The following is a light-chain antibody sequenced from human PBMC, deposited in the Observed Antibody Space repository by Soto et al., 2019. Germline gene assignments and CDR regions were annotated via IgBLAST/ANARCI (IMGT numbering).Light chain of an antibody. CDR2: DAS. CDR3: QQYNSYSRT. V-gene: IGKV1-5*01. CDR1: QSISSW. J-gene: IGKJ1*01. Sequence: DIQMTQSPSTLSASVGDRVTITCRASQSISSWLAWYQQKPGKAPKLLIYDASSLESGVPSRFSGSGSGTEFTLTISSLQPDDFATYYCQQYNSYSRTFCQGTKV.